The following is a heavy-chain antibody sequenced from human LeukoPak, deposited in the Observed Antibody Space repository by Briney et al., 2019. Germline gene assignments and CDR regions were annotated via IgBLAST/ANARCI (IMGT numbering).Heavy chain of an antibody. CDR2: IWYDGSKM. D-gene: IGHD3-16*01. J-gene: IGHJ4*02. V-gene: IGHV3-33*08. CDR1: GFTFSSYW. CDR3: TRDGGSGIDY. Sequence: PGGSLRLSCAASGFTFSSYWMSWVRQAPGKGLEWVAVIWYDGSKMFYGDSVKGRFSVSRDDSENTLYLQMSSLRAEDTAVYYCTRDGGSGIDYWGQGTLVTVSS.